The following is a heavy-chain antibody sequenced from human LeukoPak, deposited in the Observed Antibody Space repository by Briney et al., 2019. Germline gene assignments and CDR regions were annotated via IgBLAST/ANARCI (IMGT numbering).Heavy chain of an antibody. V-gene: IGHV1-2*02. Sequence: ASVKVSCKASGNDFSDFYFNWVQQAPGRGLEWVGWINPHSRATHYAQRFRGRVTMEASITTGYMELNSLTSDDTAVYYCVTTSVTHTRDPWGQGTLVTVSS. CDR3: VTTSVTHTRDP. CDR2: INPHSRAT. CDR1: GNDFSDFY. D-gene: IGHD5/OR15-5a*01. J-gene: IGHJ5*02.